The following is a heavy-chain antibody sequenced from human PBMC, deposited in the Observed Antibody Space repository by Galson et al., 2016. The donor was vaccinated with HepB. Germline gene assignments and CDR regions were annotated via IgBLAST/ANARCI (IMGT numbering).Heavy chain of an antibody. J-gene: IGHJ2*01. CDR2: IYHTGRN. Sequence: SETLSLTCAVDGGAFSGYFWSWIRQPPGKGLEWIGNIYHTGRNYSNPSLKNPSLKSRVTISVDTSKNQFSLNLSSVTAADTAVYHCARSIVVVTGKGWYFDLWGRGTLVTVSS. CDR1: GGAFSGYF. V-gene: IGHV4-34*01. D-gene: IGHD2-21*02. CDR3: ARSIVVVTGKGWYFDL.